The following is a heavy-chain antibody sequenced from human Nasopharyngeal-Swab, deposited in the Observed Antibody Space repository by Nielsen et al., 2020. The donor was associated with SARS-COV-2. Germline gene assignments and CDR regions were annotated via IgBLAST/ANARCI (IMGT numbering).Heavy chain of an antibody. J-gene: IGHJ4*02. V-gene: IGHV3-7*04. D-gene: IGHD3-16*01. CDR3: ARENWGKLDY. CDR1: GFTLSSYT. CDR2: IKQDGSET. Sequence: GESLKISCAVSGFTLSSYTMHWVRQAPGKGPEFVANIKQDGSETSYVDSVRGRFTISRDNAKKSVYLQMSSLRADDTAVYYCARENWGKLDYWGQGTLVTVSS.